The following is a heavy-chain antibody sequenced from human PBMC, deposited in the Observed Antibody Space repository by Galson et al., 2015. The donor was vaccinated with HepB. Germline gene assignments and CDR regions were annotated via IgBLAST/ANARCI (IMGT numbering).Heavy chain of an antibody. V-gene: IGHV4-34*01. CDR2: INHSGST. Sequence: TLSLTCAVYGGSFSGYYWSWIRQPPGKGLEWIGEINHSGSTNYNPSLKSRVTISVDTSKNQFSLKLSSVTAADTAVYYCARGGLGYCTNGVCYLFDYWGQGTLVTVSS. D-gene: IGHD2-8*01. CDR3: ARGGLGYCTNGVCYLFDY. CDR1: GGSFSGYY. J-gene: IGHJ4*02.